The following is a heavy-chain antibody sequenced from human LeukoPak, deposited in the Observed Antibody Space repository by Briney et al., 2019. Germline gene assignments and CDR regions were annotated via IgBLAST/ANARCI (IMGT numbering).Heavy chain of an antibody. CDR2: IYYSGST. D-gene: IGHD3-22*01. V-gene: IGHV4-39*07. Sequence: SETLSLTCTVSGGSISSSSYYWGWIRQPPGKGLEWVGSIYYSGSTYYNPSLKSRVTISVDTSKNQFSLKLSSVTAADTAVYYCARDKHYYDSSGYYGFDYWGQGTLVTVSS. J-gene: IGHJ4*02. CDR3: ARDKHYYDSSGYYGFDY. CDR1: GGSISSSSYY.